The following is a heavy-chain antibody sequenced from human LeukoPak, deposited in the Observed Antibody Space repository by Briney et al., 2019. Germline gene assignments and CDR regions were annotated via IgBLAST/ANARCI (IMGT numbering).Heavy chain of an antibody. CDR2: ILGGGGT. D-gene: IGHD4-17*01. CDR1: GLIFHNYA. V-gene: IGHV3-23*01. CDR3: GQDPNGNYIGAFDF. Sequence: SGGSLRLSCAASGLIFHNYALVWIRRAPGKGPEWVSAILGGGGTFYADAVKGRFTISRDNSKNTLYLQMNSLRVEDTATYYCGQDPNGNYIGAFDFWGRGTMVTVSS. J-gene: IGHJ3*01.